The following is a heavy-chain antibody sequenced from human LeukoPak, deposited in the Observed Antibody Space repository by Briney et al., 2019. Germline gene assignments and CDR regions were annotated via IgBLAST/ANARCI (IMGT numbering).Heavy chain of an antibody. CDR2: INPNSGGT. Sequence: ASVKVSCKASGYTFTGYYMHWVRQAPGQGLEWMGWINPNSGGTNYAQKFQGRVTMARDTSISTAYMELSRLRSDDTAVYYCARGTLYYYDSSGYSSFDYWGQGTLVTVSS. CDR1: GYTFTGYY. V-gene: IGHV1-2*02. J-gene: IGHJ4*02. CDR3: ARGTLYYYDSSGYSSFDY. D-gene: IGHD3-22*01.